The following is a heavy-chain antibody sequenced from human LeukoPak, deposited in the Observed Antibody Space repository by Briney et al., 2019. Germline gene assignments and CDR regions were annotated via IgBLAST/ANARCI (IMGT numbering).Heavy chain of an antibody. CDR2: ISYDGSNK. CDR1: GFIFSSYA. J-gene: IGHJ4*02. V-gene: IGHV3-30*04. CDR3: ARDARGFTMVRGTLDY. D-gene: IGHD3-10*01. Sequence: PGRSLRLSCAASGFIFSSYAMHWVRQAPGKGLEWVAVISYDGSNKYYADSVKGRFTISRDNSKNTLYLQMSSLRAEDTAVYYCARDARGFTMVRGTLDYWGQGTLVTVSS.